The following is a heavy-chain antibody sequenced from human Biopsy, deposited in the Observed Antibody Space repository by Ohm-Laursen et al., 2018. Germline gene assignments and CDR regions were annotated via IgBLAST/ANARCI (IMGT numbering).Heavy chain of an antibody. D-gene: IGHD3-16*02. Sequence: ETLSLTCAVSGFTFTNYAMSWVRQAPGKGLEWVSVFYSGSGAFYADSVRGRFAISRDDSKNTLDLQMNSLRAEDTAVYYCAKGDGGRYRGYWGQGTLVTVSS. V-gene: IGHV3-66*01. CDR1: GFTFTNYA. CDR3: AKGDGGRYRGY. J-gene: IGHJ4*02. CDR2: FYSGSGA.